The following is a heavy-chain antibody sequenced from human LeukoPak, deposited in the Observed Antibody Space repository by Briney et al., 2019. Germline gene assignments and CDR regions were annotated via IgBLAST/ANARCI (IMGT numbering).Heavy chain of an antibody. Sequence: SETLSLTCTVSGDSIRRSTHYGGWIRQSPEKGLEWIGTIYDSGATYYNPSFQSRVTISVDTSKNQFSLKLSSVTAADTAVYFCARARVPAASPAWIDPWGQGILVTVSS. J-gene: IGHJ5*02. CDR1: GDSIRRSTHY. CDR3: ARARVPAASPAWIDP. CDR2: IYDSGAT. D-gene: IGHD2-2*01. V-gene: IGHV4-39*07.